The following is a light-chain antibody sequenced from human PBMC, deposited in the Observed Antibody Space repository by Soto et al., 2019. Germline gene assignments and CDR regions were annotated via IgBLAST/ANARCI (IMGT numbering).Light chain of an antibody. Sequence: DIQMTQSPSTLSASVGDRVTITCRASQSISAWLAWYHQKPGKAPKLLIYKASTLESWVPSRFSGSGSGTEFTLTISSLQPDDLATYYCQQYTSYPYSFGQGTKLEIK. CDR1: QSISAW. CDR2: KAS. J-gene: IGKJ2*01. CDR3: QQYTSYPYS. V-gene: IGKV1-5*03.